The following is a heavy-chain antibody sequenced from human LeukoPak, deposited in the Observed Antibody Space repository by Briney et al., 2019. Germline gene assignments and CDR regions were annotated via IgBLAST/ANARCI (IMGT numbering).Heavy chain of an antibody. CDR2: IYHSGST. V-gene: IGHV4-30-2*01. J-gene: IGHJ4*02. CDR1: GDSIGNYS. Sequence: SETLSLTCTVSGDSIGNYSWSWIRQPPGKGLEWIGYIYHSGSTYYNPSLKSRVTISVDRSKNQFSLKLSSVTAADTAVYYCAREGAAGLDYWGQGTLVTVSS. CDR3: AREGAAGLDY. D-gene: IGHD6-25*01.